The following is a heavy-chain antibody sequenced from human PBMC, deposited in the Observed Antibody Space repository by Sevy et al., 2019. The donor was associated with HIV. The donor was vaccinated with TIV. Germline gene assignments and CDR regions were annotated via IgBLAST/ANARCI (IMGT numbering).Heavy chain of an antibody. CDR3: AREASFYDSSGYRRPFDY. D-gene: IGHD3-22*01. Sequence: GRSLRLSCAASGFTFSSYAMHWVRQAPGKGLEWVAVISYDGSNKYYADSVKGRFTISRDNSKNTLYLQMNGLRAEDTAVYYCAREASFYDSSGYRRPFDYWGQGTLVTVSS. CDR1: GFTFSSYA. J-gene: IGHJ4*02. V-gene: IGHV3-30-3*01. CDR2: ISYDGSNK.